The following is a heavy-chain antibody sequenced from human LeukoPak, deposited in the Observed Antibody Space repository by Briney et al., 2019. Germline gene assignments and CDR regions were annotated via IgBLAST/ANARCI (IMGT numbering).Heavy chain of an antibody. Sequence: GRSLRLSCAASGSTFRSYGMHWVRQAPGKGLEWVAVISYDGSNKYYADSVKGRFTISRDNSKNTLYLQMNSLRAEDTAVYYCAKGGEQLDYWGQGTLVTVSS. J-gene: IGHJ4*02. D-gene: IGHD1-26*01. V-gene: IGHV3-30*18. CDR3: AKGGEQLDY. CDR1: GSTFRSYG. CDR2: ISYDGSNK.